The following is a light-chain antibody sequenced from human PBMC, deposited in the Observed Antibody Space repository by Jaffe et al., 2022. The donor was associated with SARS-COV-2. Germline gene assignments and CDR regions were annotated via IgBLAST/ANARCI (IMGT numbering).Light chain of an antibody. CDR2: LGS. J-gene: IGKJ3*01. V-gene: IGKV2-28*01. Sequence: DIVMTQSPLSLPVTPGEPASISCRSSQSLLHSNGYNYLDWYLQKPGQSPQLLIYLGSNRASGVPDRFSGSGSGTDFTLKISRVEAEDVGVYYCMQALQTPRFFTFGPGTKVDIK. CDR1: QSLLHSNGYNY. CDR3: MQALQTPRFFT.